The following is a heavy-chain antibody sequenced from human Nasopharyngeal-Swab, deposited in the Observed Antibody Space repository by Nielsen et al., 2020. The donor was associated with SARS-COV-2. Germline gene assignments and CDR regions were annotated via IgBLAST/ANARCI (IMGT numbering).Heavy chain of an antibody. Sequence: GGSLRLSCAASGFTFSSYGMHWVRQAPGKGLEWVAVIWYDGSNKYYADPVKGQFTISRDNSKNTLYLQMNSLRAEDMAVYYCARGGGDYLPIDSWGQGTLVTVSS. CDR3: ARGGGDYLPIDS. D-gene: IGHD4-17*01. CDR2: IWYDGSNK. J-gene: IGHJ4*02. CDR1: GFTFSSYG. V-gene: IGHV3-33*01.